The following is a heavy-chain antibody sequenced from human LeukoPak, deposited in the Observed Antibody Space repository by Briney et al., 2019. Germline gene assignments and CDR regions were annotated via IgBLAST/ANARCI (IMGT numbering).Heavy chain of an antibody. CDR2: IHNSGST. D-gene: IGHD1-1*01. CDR3: GRGERLGNDY. CDR1: GGSVNTYY. Sequence: SETLSLTCTVSGGSVNTYYWNWIRQPPVKVLEWIGYIHNSGSTNYNPSLRSRVAMSLDTSMNQLSLELTSVTAADTAIYYCGRGERLGNDYWGQGILVTVSS. J-gene: IGHJ4*02. V-gene: IGHV4-59*02.